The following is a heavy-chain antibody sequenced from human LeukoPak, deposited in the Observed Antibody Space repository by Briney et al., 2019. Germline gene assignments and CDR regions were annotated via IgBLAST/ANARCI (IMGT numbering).Heavy chain of an antibody. CDR3: ASGSGSYYAPRPDY. D-gene: IGHD1-26*01. Sequence: SSETLSLTCAVYGGSFSGYYWSWIRQPPGKGLEWIGEINHSGSTNYNPSLKSRVTISVATSKNQFSLKLSSVTAADTAVYYCASGSGSYYAPRPDYWGQGTLVTVSS. CDR1: GGSFSGYY. CDR2: INHSGST. V-gene: IGHV4-34*01. J-gene: IGHJ4*02.